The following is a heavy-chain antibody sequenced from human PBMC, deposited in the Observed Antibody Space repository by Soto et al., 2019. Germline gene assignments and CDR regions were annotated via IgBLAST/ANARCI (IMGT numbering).Heavy chain of an antibody. Sequence: QVQLVQSGAEVNNPRSSVKVSCKASGVTFSSYAISWVRQAPGQGREWMGRIIPIFGTANYAQKFQGRVTITADETTSTAYMELSSLRSEDTAVYYCASSSAYYYYGMDVWGQGTTVTVSS. V-gene: IGHV1-69*18. CDR2: IIPIFGTA. CDR1: GVTFSSYA. J-gene: IGHJ6*02. CDR3: ASSSAYYYYGMDV. D-gene: IGHD6-6*01.